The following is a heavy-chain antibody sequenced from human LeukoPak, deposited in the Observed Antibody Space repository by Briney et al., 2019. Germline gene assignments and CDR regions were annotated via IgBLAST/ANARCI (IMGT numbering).Heavy chain of an antibody. V-gene: IGHV3-74*01. CDR2: INTDGSIT. Sequence: GGSLTLSCAASGFTFSNYWMLWARQGPGKGLVWVSNINTDGSITNYADSVKGRFSISRDNAKNTLYLQMNSLRAEDTAVYYCGRDNNYKVDVWGKGTTVTVSS. CDR3: GRDNNYKVDV. CDR1: GFTFSNYW. D-gene: IGHD5-24*01. J-gene: IGHJ6*03.